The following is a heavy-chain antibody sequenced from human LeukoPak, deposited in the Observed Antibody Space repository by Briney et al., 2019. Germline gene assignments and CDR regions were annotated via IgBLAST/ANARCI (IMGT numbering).Heavy chain of an antibody. Sequence: SETLSLTCTVSGGSISSGGYYWSWIRQHPGKGLEWIGYIYYSGSTYYNPSLKSRVTISVDTSKNQFSLKLSSVTAADTAVYYCARARDFWSGYSDYHFDYWGQGTLITVSS. D-gene: IGHD3-3*01. CDR1: GGSISSGGYY. V-gene: IGHV4-31*03. J-gene: IGHJ4*02. CDR3: ARARDFWSGYSDYHFDY. CDR2: IYYSGST.